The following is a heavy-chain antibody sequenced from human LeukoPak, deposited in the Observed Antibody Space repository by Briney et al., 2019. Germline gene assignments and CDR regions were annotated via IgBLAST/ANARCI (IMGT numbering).Heavy chain of an antibody. J-gene: IGHJ4*02. D-gene: IGHD4-17*01. Sequence: PSETLSLTCTVSGGSISSSTYYWGWIRQPPGKGLEWIGSAYYSGSTYYNPSLKSRVTISVDTSKTQFSLKLSSVTAADTAVYYYANFPPYGDYAHWGQGALVTVSS. V-gene: IGHV4-39*01. CDR2: AYYSGST. CDR1: GGSISSSTYY. CDR3: ANFPPYGDYAH.